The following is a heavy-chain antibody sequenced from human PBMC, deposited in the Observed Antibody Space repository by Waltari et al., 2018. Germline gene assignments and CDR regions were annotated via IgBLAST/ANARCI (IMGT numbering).Heavy chain of an antibody. Sequence: QVQLVQSGAEVKKPGASVKVSCKASGYTFTSYAMHWVRQAPGQRLEWMGWINAGNGNTKYSQKFQGIVTITRDTAASTAYMELSSLRSEDTAVYYCARDGSGDYVGGSDYWGQGTLVTVSS. V-gene: IGHV1-3*01. CDR2: INAGNGNT. CDR3: ARDGSGDYVGGSDY. CDR1: GYTFTSYA. D-gene: IGHD2-21*02. J-gene: IGHJ4*02.